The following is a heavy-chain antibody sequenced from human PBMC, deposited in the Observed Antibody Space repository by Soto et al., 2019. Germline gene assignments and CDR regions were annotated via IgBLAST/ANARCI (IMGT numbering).Heavy chain of an antibody. D-gene: IGHD3-16*01. Sequence: GGSLRLSCAASGFTFSSYDMHWVRQATGKGLEWVSAIGTAGDTYYPGSVKGRFTIPRENAKNSLYLQMNSLRAEDTAVYYCARGERRPHYDYENWFDPWGQGTLVTVSS. CDR3: ARGERRPHYDYENWFDP. J-gene: IGHJ5*02. CDR2: IGTAGDT. V-gene: IGHV3-13*01. CDR1: GFTFSSYD.